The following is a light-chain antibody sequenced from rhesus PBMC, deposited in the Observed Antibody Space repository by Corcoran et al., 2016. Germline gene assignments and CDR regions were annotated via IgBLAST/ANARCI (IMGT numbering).Light chain of an antibody. CDR1: ENVNRF. Sequence: DIRVTQSPSSLSASVGDRVTITCRASENVNRFLHWYQQKPGKAPKLLIYETSILRNGVPSRFSGSGSGTDFTLTINSLQPEDIATYYCQHTFGTPYSFGLGTKVDIK. J-gene: IGKJ2*01. CDR2: ETS. V-gene: IGKV1-74*01. CDR3: QHTFGTPYS.